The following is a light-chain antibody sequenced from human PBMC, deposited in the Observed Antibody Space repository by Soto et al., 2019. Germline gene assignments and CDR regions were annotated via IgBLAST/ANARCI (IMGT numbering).Light chain of an antibody. CDR1: QSISSS. Sequence: DIQMTQSPSSLSASVGDRVTITCRASQSISSSLNWYHQKPGQAPKVLIYAASSLQSGVPSRFSGSGSGTDFTLTISSLQPEEFATYYCQQRYSSPRTFGQGTKLEIK. CDR2: AAS. J-gene: IGKJ2*01. CDR3: QQRYSSPRT. V-gene: IGKV1-39*01.